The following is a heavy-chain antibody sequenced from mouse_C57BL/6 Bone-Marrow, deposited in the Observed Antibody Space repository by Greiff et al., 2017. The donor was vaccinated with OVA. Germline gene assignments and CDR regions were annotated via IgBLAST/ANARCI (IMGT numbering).Heavy chain of an antibody. CDR2: INPYNGGT. Sequence: VQLQQSGPVLVKPGASVKMSCKASGYTFTDYYMNWVKQSHGKSLEWIGVINPYNGGTSYNQKFKGKATLTVDKSSSTAYMELNSLTSEDYAVYYCARLITTVVADFDYWGQGTTLTVSS. CDR1: GYTFTDYY. CDR3: ARLITTVVADFDY. J-gene: IGHJ2*01. V-gene: IGHV1-19*01. D-gene: IGHD1-1*01.